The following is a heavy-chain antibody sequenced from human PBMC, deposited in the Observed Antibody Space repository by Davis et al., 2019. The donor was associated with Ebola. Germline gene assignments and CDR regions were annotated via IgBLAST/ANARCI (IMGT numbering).Heavy chain of an antibody. J-gene: IGHJ6*02. CDR1: GFPFRSSA. D-gene: IGHD1-26*01. CDR3: AREREGIGGDYYGMDV. CDR2: IAYDGSNK. Sequence: PGGSLRLSCSASGFPFRSSAMPWVRPAPGTWLAWVAVIAYDGSNKYYADSVKGRFTISRDNSKNTLYLQMNSLRAEDTAVYYCAREREGIGGDYYGMDVWGQGTTVTVSS. V-gene: IGHV3-30-3*01.